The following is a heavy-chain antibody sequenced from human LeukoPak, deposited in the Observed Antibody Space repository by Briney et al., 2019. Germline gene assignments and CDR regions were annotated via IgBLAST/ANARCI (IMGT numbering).Heavy chain of an antibody. CDR1: GFTFSSYA. Sequence: GGSLRLSCAASGFTFSSYAMHWVRQAPGKGLEWVAVISYDGSNKYYADSVKGRFTISRDNSKNTLYLQMNSLRAEDTAVYYCAREEVVVPAAIRRGPFDYWGQGTLVTVSS. J-gene: IGHJ4*02. D-gene: IGHD2-2*02. V-gene: IGHV3-30-3*01. CDR2: ISYDGSNK. CDR3: AREEVVVPAAIRRGPFDY.